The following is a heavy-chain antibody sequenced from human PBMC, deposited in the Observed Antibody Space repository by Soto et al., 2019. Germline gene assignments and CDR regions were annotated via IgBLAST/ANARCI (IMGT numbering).Heavy chain of an antibody. CDR1: GVSISSSHW. D-gene: IGHD3-10*02. CDR2: IHYSGTT. J-gene: IGHJ6*02. V-gene: IGHV4-4*02. Sequence: QVQLQESGPGLVKSSGTLSLTCAVSGVSISSSHWWTWVRQPPGKGLEWIGEIHYSGTTNYNPPLGGRVTISADKSKNQFSLNLSSVTAADTAIYYARRCAYVSYTFGIDVWGQGTTVTVSS. CDR3: RRCAYVSYTFGIDV.